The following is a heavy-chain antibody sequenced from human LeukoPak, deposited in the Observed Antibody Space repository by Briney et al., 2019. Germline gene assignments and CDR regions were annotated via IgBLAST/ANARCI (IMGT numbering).Heavy chain of an antibody. Sequence: KPGGSLRLSCAASGFTFSSYSMNWVRQAPGKGLEWVSTISSSSSFTYYADSVKGRFTISRDSAKKSLYLQMSSLRAEDTAVYYCAREASTARRLNAFDIWGQGTMVTVSS. V-gene: IGHV3-21*01. CDR1: GFTFSSYS. CDR3: AREASTARRLNAFDI. CDR2: ISSSSSFT. J-gene: IGHJ3*02. D-gene: IGHD2-8*01.